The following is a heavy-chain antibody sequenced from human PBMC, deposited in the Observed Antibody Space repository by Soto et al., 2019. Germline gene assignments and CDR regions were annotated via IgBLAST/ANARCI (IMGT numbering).Heavy chain of an antibody. J-gene: IGHJ4*02. CDR2: ISFYNGHT. D-gene: IGHD6-19*01. Sequence: QVQLVQSGGEVKKPGASVKVSCKASGDTVTKYGISWVRQAPGQGLEGLGWISFYNGHTNYALKFQDRITFTTDTSTSTASMELSSMTSDDTAVYSCASAASIAVAGKETWGQGTLVTVSS. CDR1: GDTVTKYG. V-gene: IGHV1-18*01. CDR3: ASAASIAVAGKET.